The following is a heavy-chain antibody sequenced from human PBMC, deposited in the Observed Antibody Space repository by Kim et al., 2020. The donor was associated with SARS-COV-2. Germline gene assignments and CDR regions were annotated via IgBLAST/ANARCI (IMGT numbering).Heavy chain of an antibody. CDR3: ARIAGYSSGWYYIDY. V-gene: IGHV3-33*01. D-gene: IGHD6-19*01. CDR1: GFSFSSYA. CDR2: IWIDGSIK. Sequence: GGSLRLSCSASGFSFSSYAMHWVRQAPGKGLEWVAVIWIDGSIKYYADSVKGRFTISRDNSKNTLYMQMNSLRAEDTAVYYCARIAGYSSGWYYIDYWG. J-gene: IGHJ4*01.